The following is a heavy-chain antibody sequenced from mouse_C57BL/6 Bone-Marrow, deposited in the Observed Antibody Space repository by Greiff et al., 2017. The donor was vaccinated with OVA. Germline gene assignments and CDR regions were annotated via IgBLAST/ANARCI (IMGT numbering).Heavy chain of an antibody. D-gene: IGHD1-1*01. Sequence: EVQLQQSGPGLVKPSQSLSLTCSVTGYSITSGYYWNWIRQFPGNKLEWMGYISYDGSNNYNPSLKNRISITRDTSKNQFFLKLNSVTTEDTATYYCARDRDYGSRYFDYWGQGTTLTVSS. CDR1: GYSITSGYY. V-gene: IGHV3-6*01. J-gene: IGHJ2*01. CDR3: ARDRDYGSRYFDY. CDR2: ISYDGSN.